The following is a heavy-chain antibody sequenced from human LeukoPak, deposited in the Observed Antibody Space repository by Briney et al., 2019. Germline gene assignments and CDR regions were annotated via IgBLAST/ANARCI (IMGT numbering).Heavy chain of an antibody. D-gene: IGHD6-25*01. V-gene: IGHV1-2*02. J-gene: IGHJ4*02. CDR1: GYTFTSYG. CDR2: INPNSGGT. CDR3: ARDRAQR. Sequence: ASVKVSCKASGYTFTSYGISLVRQAPGQGLEWMGWINPNSGGTNYAQKFQGRVTMTRDTSISTAYMELSRLRSDDTAVYYCARDRAQRWGQGTLVTVSS.